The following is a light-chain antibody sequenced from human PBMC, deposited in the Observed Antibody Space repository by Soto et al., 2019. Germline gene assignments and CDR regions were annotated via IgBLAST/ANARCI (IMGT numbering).Light chain of an antibody. Sequence: DIQMTQSPSTLSGSVGDRVTITCRASQTISSWLAWYQQKPGKAPKLLIYKASTLKSGVPSRFSGSGSGTEFTHTIRSLQPDDFATYYCQHYNSHSEAFRQGTKVELK. CDR1: QTISSW. J-gene: IGKJ1*01. V-gene: IGKV1-5*03. CDR3: QHYNSHSEA. CDR2: KAS.